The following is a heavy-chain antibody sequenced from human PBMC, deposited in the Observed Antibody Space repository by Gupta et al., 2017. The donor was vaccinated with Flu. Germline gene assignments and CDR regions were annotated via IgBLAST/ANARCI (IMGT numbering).Heavy chain of an antibody. D-gene: IGHD6-6*01. CDR2: IGTAGDT. CDR1: GFTFSSYE. V-gene: IGHV3-13*01. Sequence: EVQLVESGGGLVQPGGSLRLSCAASGFTFSSYEMHWVRQATGKGLEWVSAIGTAGDTYYPGSVKGRFTISRENAKNSLYLQMNSLRAGDTAVYYCARAGKGYSSSSGGEFDYWGQGTLVTVSS. CDR3: ARAGKGYSSSSGGEFDY. J-gene: IGHJ4*02.